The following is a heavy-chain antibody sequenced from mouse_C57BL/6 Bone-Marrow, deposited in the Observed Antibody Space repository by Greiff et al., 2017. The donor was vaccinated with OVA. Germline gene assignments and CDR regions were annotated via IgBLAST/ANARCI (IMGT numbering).Heavy chain of an antibody. CDR2: IDPETGGT. CDR3: TSLFAY. V-gene: IGHV1-15*01. Sequence: VKLQESGAELVRPGASVTLSCKASGYTFTDYEMHWVKQTPVHGLEWIGAIDPETGGTAYNQKFKGKAILTADKSSSTAYMELRSLTSEDSAVYYCTSLFAYWGQGTLVTVSA. J-gene: IGHJ3*01. CDR1: GYTFTDYE.